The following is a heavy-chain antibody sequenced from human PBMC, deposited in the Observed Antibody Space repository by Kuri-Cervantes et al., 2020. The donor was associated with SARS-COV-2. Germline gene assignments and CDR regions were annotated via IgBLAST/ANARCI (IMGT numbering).Heavy chain of an antibody. D-gene: IGHD3-16*02. J-gene: IGHJ4*02. V-gene: IGHV4-38-2*01. CDR2: IYHSGST. CDR1: GYSISSGYY. CDR3: ARGHKPTYYDYVWGSYRRYYFDY. Sequence: GSLRLSCAVSGYSISSGYYWGWIRQPPGKGLEWIGSIYHSGSTYYNPSLKSRVTISVDTSKNQLSLKLSSVTAADTAVYYCARGHKPTYYDYVWGSYRRYYFDYWGQGTLVTVSS.